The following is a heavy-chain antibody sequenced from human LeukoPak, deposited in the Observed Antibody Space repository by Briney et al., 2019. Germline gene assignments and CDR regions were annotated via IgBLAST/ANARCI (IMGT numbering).Heavy chain of an antibody. Sequence: GGSLRLSCAASGFTFSSYGMHWVRQAPGKGLEWVAVIWYDGINKYHADSVKGRFTISRDNSKNTLYLQMNSLRAEDTAVYYCARESYYDSSGYYEFHDAFDIWGQGTMVTVSS. J-gene: IGHJ3*02. CDR1: GFTFSSYG. D-gene: IGHD3-22*01. CDR2: IWYDGINK. CDR3: ARESYYDSSGYYEFHDAFDI. V-gene: IGHV3-33*01.